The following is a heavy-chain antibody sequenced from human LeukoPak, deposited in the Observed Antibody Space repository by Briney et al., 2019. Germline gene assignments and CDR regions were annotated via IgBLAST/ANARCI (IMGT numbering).Heavy chain of an antibody. CDR2: IYHSGST. CDR3: AREVGRYYDFWSPRNAFDI. CDR1: GYSNSSGYY. J-gene: IGHJ3*02. Sequence: PSETLSLICTVSGYSNSSGYYWGWIRQPPGKGLEWIGSIYHSGSTYYNPSLKSRVTISVDTSKNQFSLKLSSVTAADTAVYYCAREVGRYYDFWSPRNAFDIWGQGTMVTVSS. D-gene: IGHD3-3*01. V-gene: IGHV4-38-2*02.